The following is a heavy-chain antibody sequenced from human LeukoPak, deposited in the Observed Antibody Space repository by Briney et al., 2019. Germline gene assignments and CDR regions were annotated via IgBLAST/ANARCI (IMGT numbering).Heavy chain of an antibody. Sequence: SETLSPTCTVSRPSISIYYWTWIRQPPGKGLEWIGYIYYNGSTNYNPSLKSRVTIAVDASKNQFFLKLTSVTAADTAVYYCARQSRWRGVACLDYWGQGTLVTVSS. CDR1: RPSISIYY. D-gene: IGHD3-3*01. CDR2: IYYNGST. J-gene: IGHJ4*02. CDR3: ARQSRWRGVACLDY. V-gene: IGHV4-59*08.